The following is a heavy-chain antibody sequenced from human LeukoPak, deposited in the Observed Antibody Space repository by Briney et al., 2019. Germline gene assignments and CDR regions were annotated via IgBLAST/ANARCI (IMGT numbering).Heavy chain of an antibody. Sequence: ASVKVSCKASRYTFTSYGISWVRQAPGQGLEWMGWISAYNGNTNYAQKLQGRVTMTTDTSTSTAYMELRSLRSDDTAVYYCARADSSGWLYYFDYWGQGTLVTVSS. CDR3: ARADSSGWLYYFDY. D-gene: IGHD6-19*01. V-gene: IGHV1-18*01. J-gene: IGHJ4*02. CDR2: ISAYNGNT. CDR1: RYTFTSYG.